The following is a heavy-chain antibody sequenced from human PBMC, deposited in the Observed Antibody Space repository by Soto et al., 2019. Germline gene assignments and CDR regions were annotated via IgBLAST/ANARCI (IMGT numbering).Heavy chain of an antibody. J-gene: IGHJ5*02. CDR3: AWCGYKYGPRYWFDP. CDR2: INPNTGDT. D-gene: IGHD5-18*01. Sequence: QVHLVQSGAEVKKPGASVKVSCKASGYALTGYYMHWVRQAPGQGLEWMGWINPNTGDTNYAQKFQGRVTMTRDTSINTAYMELSRLRSDDTAVYYCAWCGYKYGPRYWFDPWGQGTLVTVSS. V-gene: IGHV1-2*02. CDR1: GYALTGYY.